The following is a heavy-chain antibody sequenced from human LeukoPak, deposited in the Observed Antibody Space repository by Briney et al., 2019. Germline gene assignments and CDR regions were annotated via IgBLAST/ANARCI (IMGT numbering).Heavy chain of an antibody. J-gene: IGHJ6*02. CDR2: INHSGST. D-gene: IGHD2-15*01. V-gene: IGHV4-34*01. CDR3: VRVVVAATALYYYYYGMDV. Sequence: PSETLSLTCAVYGGSFSGYCWSWIRQPPVKGLEWIGEINHSGSTNYNPSLKSRVTISVDTSKNQFSLKLSSVTAADTAVYYCVRVVVAATALYYYYYGMDVWGQGTTVTVSS. CDR1: GGSFSGYC.